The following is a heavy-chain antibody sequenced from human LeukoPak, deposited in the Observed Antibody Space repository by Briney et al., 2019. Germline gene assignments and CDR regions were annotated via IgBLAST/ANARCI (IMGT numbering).Heavy chain of an antibody. J-gene: IGHJ3*02. CDR1: GFTFSTYN. V-gene: IGHV3-48*02. CDR2: ISSGSSTI. Sequence: PGGSLRLSCAASGFTFSTYNMNWVRQAPGKGLEWVSYISSGSSTIYYADSVKGRFTISRDNAKNSLYLQMNSLRDEDTAVYYCARSRKGDIVERWAFYIWGPGTMVTVSS. D-gene: IGHD5-12*01. CDR3: ARSRKGDIVERWAFYI.